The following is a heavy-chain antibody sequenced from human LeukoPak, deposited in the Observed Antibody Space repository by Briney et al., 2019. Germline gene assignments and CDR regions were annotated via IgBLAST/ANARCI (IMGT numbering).Heavy chain of an antibody. D-gene: IGHD2-15*01. CDR1: GGSFSGYY. Sequence: SETLSLTCAVYGGSFSGYYWSWIRQPPGKRLEWIGEINHSGSTNYNPSLKSRVTISVDTSKNQFSLKLSSVTAADTAVYYCARGTVVVVAATYFDYWGQGALVTVSS. J-gene: IGHJ4*02. CDR3: ARGTVVVVAATYFDY. V-gene: IGHV4-34*01. CDR2: INHSGST.